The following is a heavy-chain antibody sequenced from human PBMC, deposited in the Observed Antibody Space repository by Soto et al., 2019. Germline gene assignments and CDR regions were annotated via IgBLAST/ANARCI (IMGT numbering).Heavy chain of an antibody. V-gene: IGHV1-69*13. D-gene: IGHD1-26*01. CDR2: IIPIFGTA. Sequence: SLKVSCKASGGTFSSYAISWVRQAPGQGLEWMGGIIPIFGTANYAQKFQGRVTITADESTSTAYMELSSLRSEDTAVYYCASRSGSYYYGMDVWGQGTTVTVSS. CDR1: GGTFSSYA. CDR3: ASRSGSYYYGMDV. J-gene: IGHJ6*02.